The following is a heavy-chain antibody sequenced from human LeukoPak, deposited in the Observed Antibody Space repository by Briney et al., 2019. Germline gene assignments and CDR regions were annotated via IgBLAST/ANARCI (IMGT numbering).Heavy chain of an antibody. D-gene: IGHD2-2*01. V-gene: IGHV2-70*04. CDR2: LDWDDDK. CDR3: ARTYCSSTSCYHFDY. CDR1: GFLLSTSGMR. Sequence: ESGPTLMNPTRTLTLTCTFSGFLLSTSGMRVSWIRQPPGKALWWHARLDWDDDKFYSTSLKARLTMSKDTSNNQVVLTMTNMDPVDTATYYCARTYCSSTSCYHFDYWGQGTLVTVSS. J-gene: IGHJ4*02.